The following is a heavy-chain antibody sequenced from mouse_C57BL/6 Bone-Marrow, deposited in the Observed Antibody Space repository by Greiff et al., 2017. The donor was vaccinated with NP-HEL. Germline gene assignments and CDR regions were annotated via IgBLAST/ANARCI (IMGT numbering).Heavy chain of an antibody. CDR2: IYPGDGDT. Sequence: VKLQESGPELVKPGASVKISCKASGYAFSSSWMNWVKQRPGKGLEWIGRIYPGDGDTNYNGKFKGKATLTADKSSSTAYMQLSSLTSEDSAVYFCARQLRSYYFDYWGQGTTLTVSS. J-gene: IGHJ2*01. CDR3: ARQLRSYYFDY. CDR1: GYAFSSSW. V-gene: IGHV1-82*01. D-gene: IGHD1-1*01.